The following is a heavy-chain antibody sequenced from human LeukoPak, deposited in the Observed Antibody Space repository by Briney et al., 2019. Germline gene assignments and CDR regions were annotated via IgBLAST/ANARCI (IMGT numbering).Heavy chain of an antibody. V-gene: IGHV3-23*01. CDR1: GFTFSSYP. CDR3: ARTHYYDSSGYSYAFDM. Sequence: PGGSLRLSCAASGFTFSSYPVSWVRQAPGKGLEWVSGISGSGGSTHYADSVKGRFTISRDNSKNTLYLQMNSLGAEDTAVYYCARTHYYDSSGYSYAFDMWGQGTMVTVSS. D-gene: IGHD3-22*01. CDR2: ISGSGGST. J-gene: IGHJ3*02.